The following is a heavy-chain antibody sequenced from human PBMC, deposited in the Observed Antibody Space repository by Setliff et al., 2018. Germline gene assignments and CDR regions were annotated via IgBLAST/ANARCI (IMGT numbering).Heavy chain of an antibody. D-gene: IGHD3-10*01. CDR3: VKVGKSGTWERYFQY. J-gene: IGHJ1*01. CDR1: GFTFSNNA. CDR2: ISDSGDTT. Sequence: PGGSLRLSCVASGFTFSNNAINWVRQAPGGGLEWVSGISDSGDTTIYAYSVKGRCTISRDNSKNMLSLQMNSLRADDTAVYYCVKVGKSGTWERYFQYWGQGTLVTVSS. V-gene: IGHV3-23*01.